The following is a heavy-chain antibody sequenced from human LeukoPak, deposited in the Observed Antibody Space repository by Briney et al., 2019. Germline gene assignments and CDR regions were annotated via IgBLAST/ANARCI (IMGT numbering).Heavy chain of an antibody. D-gene: IGHD2-21*01. CDR3: ASFNACGGDCYSSPDYFDY. J-gene: IGHJ4*02. V-gene: IGHV1-69*13. Sequence: ASVKVSCKASGGTFSSYAISWVRQAPGQGLEWMGGIIPIFGTANYAQKFQGRVTITADESTSTAYMELSSLRSEDTAVYYCASFNACGGDCYSSPDYFDYWGQGTLVTVSS. CDR2: IIPIFGTA. CDR1: GGTFSSYA.